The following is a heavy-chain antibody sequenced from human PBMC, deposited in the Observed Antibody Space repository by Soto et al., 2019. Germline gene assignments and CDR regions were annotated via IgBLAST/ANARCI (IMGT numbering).Heavy chain of an antibody. Sequence: GGSLRLSCAASGFTFSSYGMHWVRQAPGKGLEWVAVISYDGSNKYYADSVKGRFTISRDNAKNSLYLQMNSLRSEDTAVYYCASLPVADVAFDIWGQGTMVTVSS. CDR1: GFTFSSYG. J-gene: IGHJ3*02. CDR2: ISYDGSNK. D-gene: IGHD6-19*01. CDR3: ASLPVADVAFDI. V-gene: IGHV3-30*03.